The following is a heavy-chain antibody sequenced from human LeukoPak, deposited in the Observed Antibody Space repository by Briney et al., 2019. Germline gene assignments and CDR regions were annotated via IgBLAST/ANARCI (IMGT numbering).Heavy chain of an antibody. V-gene: IGHV4-61*02. Sequence: SETLSLTCTVSGGSISSGSYYWSWIRQPAGKGLEWIGRVYTSGSTNYNPSLKSRVTISVDTSKNQFSLKLSSVTAADTAVYYCARGLPQDYWGQGTLVTVSS. CDR2: VYTSGST. CDR1: GGSISSGSYY. J-gene: IGHJ4*02. CDR3: ARGLPQDY.